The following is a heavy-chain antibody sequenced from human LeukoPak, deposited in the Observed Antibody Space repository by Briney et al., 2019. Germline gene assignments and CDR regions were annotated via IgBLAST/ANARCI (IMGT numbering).Heavy chain of an antibody. CDR1: GFTFSSYA. J-gene: IGHJ4*02. Sequence: GGSLRLSCSASGFTFSSYAIHWVRQAPGKGLEWVAVISYDASNKYYADSVKGRFTISRDNSKNTLYLQMNSLRAEDTAVYYCAKDKAVSKKYYFDYWGQGTLVTVSS. D-gene: IGHD3-3*02. V-gene: IGHV3-30*18. CDR2: ISYDASNK. CDR3: AKDKAVSKKYYFDY.